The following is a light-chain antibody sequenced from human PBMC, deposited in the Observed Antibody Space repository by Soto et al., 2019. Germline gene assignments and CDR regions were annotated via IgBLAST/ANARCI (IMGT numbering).Light chain of an antibody. CDR2: AAS. CDR1: QCISSY. J-gene: IGKJ1*01. V-gene: IGKV1-8*01. CDR3: QQYYSYPRT. Sequence: AIRMTQSPSSFSASTGDRVTITCRASQCISSYLAWYQQKPGKAPKLLIYAASTLQSGVPSRFSGIGSGTDFTLTISCLQSEDFATYYCQQYYSYPRTFGQGTKVDIK.